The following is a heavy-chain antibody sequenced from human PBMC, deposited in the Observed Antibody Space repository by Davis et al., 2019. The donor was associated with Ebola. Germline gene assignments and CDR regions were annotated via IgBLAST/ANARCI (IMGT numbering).Heavy chain of an antibody. CDR2: VSSSGDTK. CDR1: GFAFSIFE. D-gene: IGHD3-3*01. J-gene: IGHJ4*02. CDR3: AREGVFNSDFWIDY. V-gene: IGHV3-48*03. Sequence: PGGSLRLSCAASGFAFSIFEINWVRQAPGKGLEWVSYVSSSGDTKLYADSVRGRFTIFSDNAANSLYLQMDSLRAEDTAVYYCAREGVFNSDFWIDYWGQGTLVTVSS.